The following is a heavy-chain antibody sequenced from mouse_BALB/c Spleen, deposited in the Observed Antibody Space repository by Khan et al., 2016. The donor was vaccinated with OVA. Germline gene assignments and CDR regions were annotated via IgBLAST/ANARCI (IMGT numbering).Heavy chain of an antibody. D-gene: IGHD2-10*02. Sequence: QVQLKQSGAEMVRPGASVNLSCKTSGYIFTSYWIHWVKQSSGKGLEWIARVSSGIGSTYYNEKFKGKATLTADKSCSTAYIPHSSLTSEVSADYFYARVGYDNHAMDYWGQGASVTVSS. CDR3: ARVGYDNHAMDY. CDR1: GYIFTSYW. V-gene: IGHV1-76*01. CDR2: VSSGIGST. J-gene: IGHJ4*01.